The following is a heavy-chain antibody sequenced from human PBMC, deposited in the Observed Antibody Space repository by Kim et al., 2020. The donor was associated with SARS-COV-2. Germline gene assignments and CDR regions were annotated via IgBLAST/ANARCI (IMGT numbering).Heavy chain of an antibody. CDR2: VNSGGTST. CDR1: GFTFKNYW. V-gene: IGHV3-74*01. Sequence: GGSLRLSCAASGFTFKNYWMHWVRQAPGKGLVWVSRVNSGGTSTIYADSVKGRFTISRDNVENTLYLQMTSLRVEDTAVYYCVREVRELWLSGYGMDVWGQGTTVTVSS. D-gene: IGHD3-10*01. J-gene: IGHJ6*02. CDR3: VREVRELWLSGYGMDV.